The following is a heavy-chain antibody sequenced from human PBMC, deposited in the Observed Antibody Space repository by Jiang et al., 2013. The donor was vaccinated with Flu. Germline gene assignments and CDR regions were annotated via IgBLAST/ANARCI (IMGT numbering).Heavy chain of an antibody. V-gene: IGHV3-21*01. Sequence: VQLLESGGGLVKPGGSLRLSCAASGFTFRSYSMNWVRQAPGKGLEWVSSISSSSSYTYYADSVQGRFTISRDNAKNSLYLQMNSLRAEDTAVYYCARSGCSSSSSPPRYMDVVGQRDHGHRLL. CDR2: ISSSSSYT. D-gene: IGHD2-2*01. CDR1: GFTFRSYS. CDR3: ARSGCSSSSSPPRYMDV. J-gene: IGHJ6*03.